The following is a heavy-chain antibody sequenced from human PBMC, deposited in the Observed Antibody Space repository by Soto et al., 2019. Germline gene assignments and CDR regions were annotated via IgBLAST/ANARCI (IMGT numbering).Heavy chain of an antibody. CDR1: GFTFTNYY. Sequence: GASVKVSCKASGFTFTNYYMHWVRQAPGQGLEWVGIIIPTGGSTSYAQKFQGRVTMTRDTSTRTVYMELSSLRFEDTAMYYCARTDPDNTMSVDWGQGTLVTVSS. V-gene: IGHV1-46*01. CDR2: IIPTGGST. J-gene: IGHJ4*02. CDR3: ARTDPDNTMSVD. D-gene: IGHD3-22*01.